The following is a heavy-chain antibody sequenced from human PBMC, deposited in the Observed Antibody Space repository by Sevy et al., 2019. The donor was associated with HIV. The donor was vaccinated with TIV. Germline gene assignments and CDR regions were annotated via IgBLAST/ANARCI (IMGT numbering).Heavy chain of an antibody. CDR1: GYSXTNYG. D-gene: IGHD3-3*02. CDR2: ISGYNGYT. CDR3: AKEGKNIRSWXDX. V-gene: IGHV1-18*01. J-gene: IGHJ5*02. Sequence: ASVKVSCKASGYSXTNYGIGWVRQAPGQGLEWMGWISGYNGYTNYEQNLQGRVTMTTDTSTSTAYMELRSLRSDDTAIYYCAKEGKNIRSWXDXXXXGTLVTVSS.